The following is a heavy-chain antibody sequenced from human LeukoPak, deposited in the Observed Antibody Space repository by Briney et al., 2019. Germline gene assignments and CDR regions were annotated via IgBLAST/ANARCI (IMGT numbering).Heavy chain of an antibody. CDR3: AKDLNGPNYDSSGYHYFDY. Sequence: GGSLRLSCAASGFTFSSYGMHWVRQAPGKGLEWVSAISGSGGSTYYADSVKGRFTISRDNSKNTLYLQMNSLRAEDTAVYYCAKDLNGPNYDSSGYHYFDYWGQGTLATVSS. V-gene: IGHV3-23*01. J-gene: IGHJ4*02. D-gene: IGHD3-22*01. CDR2: ISGSGGST. CDR1: GFTFSSYG.